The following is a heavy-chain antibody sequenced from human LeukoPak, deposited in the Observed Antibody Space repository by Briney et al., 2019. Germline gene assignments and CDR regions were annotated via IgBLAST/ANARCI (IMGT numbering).Heavy chain of an antibody. Sequence: SETLPLTCAAYGGSFSDYYWTWIRQPPGKGLEWIGEINLSGGTNFNPSLKSRVTISVDTSRNQFSLNLSSVTAADTAVYYCARSSDWYDAWFDSWGQGTLVTVSS. CDR2: INLSGGT. V-gene: IGHV4-34*01. D-gene: IGHD1-1*01. CDR3: ARSSDWYDAWFDS. CDR1: GGSFSDYY. J-gene: IGHJ5*01.